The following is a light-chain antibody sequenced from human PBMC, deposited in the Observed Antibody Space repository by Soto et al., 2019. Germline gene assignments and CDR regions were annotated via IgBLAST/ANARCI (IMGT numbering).Light chain of an antibody. CDR3: QQSYSTPPIT. Sequence: DIQMTQSPSSLSASVGDRVTITCRASQSMSSYLNWYQQKPGKAPKLLIYAASRLQSGVPSRFSGSGSGTDFTLTISSLQPEDFATYYCQQSYSTPPITFGQGTRLEIK. J-gene: IGKJ5*01. V-gene: IGKV1-39*01. CDR2: AAS. CDR1: QSMSSY.